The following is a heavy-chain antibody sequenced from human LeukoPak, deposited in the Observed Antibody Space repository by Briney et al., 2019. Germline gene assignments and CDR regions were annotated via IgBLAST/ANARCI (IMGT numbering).Heavy chain of an antibody. CDR3: ARDLGLIGSSWYYGAFDI. D-gene: IGHD6-13*01. CDR2: ISSSSSYI. V-gene: IGHV3-21*01. CDR1: GFTFSSYS. J-gene: IGHJ3*02. Sequence: GGSLRLSCAASGFTFSSYSMNWVRQAPGKGLEWVSSISSSSSYIYYADSVKGRFTISRDNAKNSLYLQMISLRAEDTAVYYCARDLGLIGSSWYYGAFDIWGQGTMVTVSS.